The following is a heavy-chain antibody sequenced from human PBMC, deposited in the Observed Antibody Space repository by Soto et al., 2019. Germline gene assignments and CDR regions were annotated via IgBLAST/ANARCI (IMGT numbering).Heavy chain of an antibody. Sequence: QVQLVESGGGVVQPGRSLRLSCAASGFTFSSYAMHWVRQAPGKGLEWVAVISYDGSNKDSADSVKGRFTISRYNSENTMYLQMNSLGAEDTAVYYCARVPSSSGRAHFDYWGQGTLVTVSS. CDR1: GFTFSSYA. D-gene: IGHD2-15*01. CDR2: ISYDGSNK. J-gene: IGHJ4*02. CDR3: ARVPSSSGRAHFDY. V-gene: IGHV3-30-3*01.